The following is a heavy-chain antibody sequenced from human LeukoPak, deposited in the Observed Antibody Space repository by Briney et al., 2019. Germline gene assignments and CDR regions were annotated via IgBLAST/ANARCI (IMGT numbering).Heavy chain of an antibody. CDR1: GFTFSSYA. D-gene: IGHD3-22*01. Sequence: GGSLRLSCAASGFTFSSYAMSWVRQAPGKGLEWVSAISGSGGSTYYADSVNGRFTISRDNSKNTLYLQMNSVRAEDTAVYYCAKDGYSYDSSGYYSDYWGQGTLVTVSS. J-gene: IGHJ4*02. CDR2: ISGSGGST. CDR3: AKDGYSYDSSGYYSDY. V-gene: IGHV3-23*01.